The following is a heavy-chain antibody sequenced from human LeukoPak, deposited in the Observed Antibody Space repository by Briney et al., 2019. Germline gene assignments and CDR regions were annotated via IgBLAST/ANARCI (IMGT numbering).Heavy chain of an antibody. D-gene: IGHD6-19*01. Sequence: PGGSLRLSCAASGFTFSSYWMHWVRQAPGKGLVWVSRINSDGSYASYADSVKGQFAISRDSAKKTLYLQMNSLSAEDTTVYYCARGYGSGWGQGTLVTVSS. V-gene: IGHV3-74*01. CDR1: GFTFSSYW. CDR2: INSDGSYA. J-gene: IGHJ4*02. CDR3: ARGYGSG.